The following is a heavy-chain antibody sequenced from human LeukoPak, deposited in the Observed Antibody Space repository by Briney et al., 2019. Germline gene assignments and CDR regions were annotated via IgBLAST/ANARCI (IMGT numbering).Heavy chain of an antibody. CDR2: ISGSGGST. Sequence: GGSLRLSCAASGFTFSSYAMSWVRQAPGKGLEWVSAISGSGGSTYYADSVKSRFTISRDNSKNTLYLQMNSLRAEDTAVYYCAKDEMVRGVPSSWGQGTLVTVSS. CDR1: GFTFSSYA. J-gene: IGHJ4*02. CDR3: AKDEMVRGVPSS. D-gene: IGHD3-10*01. V-gene: IGHV3-23*01.